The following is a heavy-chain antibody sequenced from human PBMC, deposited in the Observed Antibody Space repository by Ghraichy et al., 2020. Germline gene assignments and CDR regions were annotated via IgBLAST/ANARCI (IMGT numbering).Heavy chain of an antibody. CDR3: ARGVKAYDLTGDLNYFDY. J-gene: IGHJ4*02. Sequence: SETLSLTCTVSGGSISSGGYYWSWIRQHPGKGLEWIGYIYYSGSTYYNPSLKSRVTISVDTSKNQFSLKLSSVTAADTAVYYCARGVKAYDLTGDLNYFDYWGQGTLVTVSS. D-gene: IGHD7-27*01. V-gene: IGHV4-31*03. CDR2: IYYSGST. CDR1: GGSISSGGYY.